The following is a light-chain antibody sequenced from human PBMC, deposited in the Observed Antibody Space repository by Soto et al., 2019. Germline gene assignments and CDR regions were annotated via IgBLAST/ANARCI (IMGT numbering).Light chain of an antibody. J-gene: IGKJ4*01. Sequence: EIVLTHSPGTLSLSPGERATLSCSAGQSVSSSLLAWYQQKPGQPPRLLNYGATSRTSGLPDRISSSGAGTYFPPTISRQEPEDFADYYCQQYGSPLTFGGGTKVDIK. CDR1: QSVSSSL. CDR3: QQYGSPLT. CDR2: GAT. V-gene: IGKV3-20*01.